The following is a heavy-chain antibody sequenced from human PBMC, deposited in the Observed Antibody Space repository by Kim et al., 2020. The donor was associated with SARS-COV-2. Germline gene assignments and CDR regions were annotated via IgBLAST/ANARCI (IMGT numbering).Heavy chain of an antibody. Sequence: SQKFQGRVTITRDTSASKAYMELSSLRSEDTAVYYCARRIAAANTYYFDYWGQGTLVTVSS. D-gene: IGHD6-13*01. V-gene: IGHV1-3*01. J-gene: IGHJ4*02. CDR3: ARRIAAANTYYFDY.